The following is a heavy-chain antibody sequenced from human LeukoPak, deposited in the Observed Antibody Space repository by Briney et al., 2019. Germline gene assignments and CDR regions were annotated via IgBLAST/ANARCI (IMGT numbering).Heavy chain of an antibody. CDR1: GGSFSGYY. Sequence: SETLSLTCAFYGGSFSGYYWSWIRQPPGKGLEWIGEINHSGSTNYNPSLKSRVTISVDTSDNQFSLNLSSVTAADTAVYYCARLWIVATWFDAWGQGALVTVSS. CDR3: ARLWIVATWFDA. CDR2: INHSGST. D-gene: IGHD2-2*03. J-gene: IGHJ5*02. V-gene: IGHV4-34*01.